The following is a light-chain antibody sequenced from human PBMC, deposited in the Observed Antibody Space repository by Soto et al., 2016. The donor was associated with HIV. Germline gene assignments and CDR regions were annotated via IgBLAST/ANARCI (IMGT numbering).Light chain of an antibody. J-gene: IGKJ1*01. CDR2: AAS. Sequence: DIQMTQSPSSLSASVGDRVTITCRASQSISSFLNWYQQKPGKAPNLLIYAASSLQSGVPSRFSGSGSGTDFTLTITSLQPEDFATYYCQQSYSTPRTFGQRDQGEIK. CDR3: QQSYSTPRT. V-gene: IGKV1-39*01. CDR1: QSISSF.